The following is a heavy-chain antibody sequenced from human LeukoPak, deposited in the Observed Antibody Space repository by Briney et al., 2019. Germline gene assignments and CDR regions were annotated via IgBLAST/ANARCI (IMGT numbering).Heavy chain of an antibody. CDR3: ARDVVEMATIPMGYYYYYYGMDV. CDR2: ISAYNGNT. D-gene: IGHD5-24*01. CDR1: GYTFTSYG. Sequence: ASVKVSCKASGYTFTSYGISLVRQAPGQGLEWMGWISAYNGNTNYAQKLQGRVTMTTDTSTSTAYMELRSLRSDDTAVYYCARDVVEMATIPMGYYYYYYGMDVWGQGTTVTVSS. V-gene: IGHV1-18*01. J-gene: IGHJ6*02.